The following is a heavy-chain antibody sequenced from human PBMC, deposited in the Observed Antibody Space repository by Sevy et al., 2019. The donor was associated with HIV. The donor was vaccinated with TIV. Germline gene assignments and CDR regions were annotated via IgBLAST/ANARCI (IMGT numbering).Heavy chain of an antibody. D-gene: IGHD2-15*01. CDR2: ISHDERTT. Sequence: GGSLRLSCAASGFTFSTYAMHWLRQAPGKGLEWVAVISHDERTTYYADSVKGRFTISRDNSKNTLYLQMDSLRPEDTTIYYCARDPGHSGNYWGQGTLVTVSS. J-gene: IGHJ4*02. CDR1: GFTFSTYA. CDR3: ARDPGHSGNY. V-gene: IGHV3-30*04.